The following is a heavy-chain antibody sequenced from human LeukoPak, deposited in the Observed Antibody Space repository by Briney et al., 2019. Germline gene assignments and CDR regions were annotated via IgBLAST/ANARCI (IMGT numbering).Heavy chain of an antibody. CDR3: ARMATNIGRWFDP. D-gene: IGHD5-24*01. CDR1: GFTFSSYG. CDR2: ISGSGGST. J-gene: IGHJ5*02. Sequence: PGGSLRLSCAASGFTFSSYGMHWVRQAPGKGLEWVSAISGSGGSTYYADSVKGRFTISRDNSKNTLYLQMNSLRAEDTAVYYCARMATNIGRWFDPWGQGTLVTVSS. V-gene: IGHV3-23*01.